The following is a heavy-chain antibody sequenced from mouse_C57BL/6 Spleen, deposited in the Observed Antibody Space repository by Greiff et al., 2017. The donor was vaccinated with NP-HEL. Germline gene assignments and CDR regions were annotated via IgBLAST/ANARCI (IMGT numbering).Heavy chain of an antibody. CDR3: ARSNDAWFAY. CDR2: IYPRSGNT. J-gene: IGHJ3*01. D-gene: IGHD2-12*01. Sequence: VNVVESGAELARPGASVKLSCKASGYTFTSYGISWVKQRTGQGLEWIGEIYPRSGNTYYNEKFKGKATLTADKSSSTAYMELRSLTSEDSAVYFCARSNDAWFAYWGQGTLVTVSA. CDR1: GYTFTSYG. V-gene: IGHV1-81*01.